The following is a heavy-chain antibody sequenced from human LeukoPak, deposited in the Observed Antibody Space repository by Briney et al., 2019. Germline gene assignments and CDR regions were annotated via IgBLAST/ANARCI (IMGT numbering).Heavy chain of an antibody. Sequence: SETLSLTCTVSGDSISSYYWSWIRQPPGKGLEWIGYIYYSGSTNYNPSLKSRVTISVDMSKNQFSLKLSSVTAADTAVYYCARDPGPFSSSWTPRWGQGTLVTVSS. CDR2: IYYSGST. CDR3: ARDPGPFSSSWTPR. CDR1: GDSISSYY. D-gene: IGHD6-13*01. V-gene: IGHV4-59*12. J-gene: IGHJ4*02.